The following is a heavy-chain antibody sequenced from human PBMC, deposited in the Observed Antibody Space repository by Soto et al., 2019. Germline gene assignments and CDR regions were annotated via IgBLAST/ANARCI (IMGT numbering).Heavy chain of an antibody. CDR1: GGTFSSYA. CDR2: IIPIFGTA. D-gene: IGHD3-22*01. CDR3: GRGWSSGYYKSSDYYYYGMDV. J-gene: IGHJ6*02. V-gene: IGHV1-69*13. Sequence: GASVKVSCKASGGTFSSYAISWVRQAPGQGLEWMGGIIPIFGTANYAQKFQGRVTITADESTSTAYMELSSLRSEDTAVYYCGRGWSSGYYKSSDYYYYGMDVWGQRTTVTVSS.